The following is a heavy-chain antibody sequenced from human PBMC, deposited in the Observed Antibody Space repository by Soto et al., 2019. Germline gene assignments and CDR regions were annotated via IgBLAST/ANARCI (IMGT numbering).Heavy chain of an antibody. D-gene: IGHD4-17*01. V-gene: IGHV1-3*01. CDR2: ITAGNGNT. Sequence: ASVKVSCKASGYTFTSYTIHCVRQAPGQRLEWMGWITAGNGNTKYSQKFQGRVTITRDTSANTAYMELSSLRSEDTAVYYCARNYGSNWFDPWGQGALVTVSS. CDR3: ARNYGSNWFDP. CDR1: GYTFTSYT. J-gene: IGHJ5*02.